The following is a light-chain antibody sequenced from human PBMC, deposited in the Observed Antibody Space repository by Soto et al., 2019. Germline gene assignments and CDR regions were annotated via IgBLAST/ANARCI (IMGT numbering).Light chain of an antibody. CDR2: ATS. J-gene: IGKJ2*01. V-gene: IGKV3-20*01. CDR3: QQYNSSPYT. CDR1: QSITSTY. Sequence: EIVLTQSPGTLSLSPGERATLSCRASQSITSTYLAWYQQKSGQAPRLLIYATSSRATGIPDRFSGSGSRTDFTLTISRVEPEDFAVYYCQQYNSSPYTFGQGTNLEIK.